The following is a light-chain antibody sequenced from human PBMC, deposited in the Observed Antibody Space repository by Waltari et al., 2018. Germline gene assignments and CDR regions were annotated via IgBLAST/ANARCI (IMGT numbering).Light chain of an antibody. CDR1: QSVLYSSTNKNY. CDR3: QQYYSTPPIT. V-gene: IGKV4-1*01. Sequence: DIVLTQSPDSLAVSLGERATINCKSSQSVLYSSTNKNYLAWYQQKPGQPPKLLIYWASTREYGVPDRFSGSGSGADFTLTISSLQAEDVAVYYCQQYYSTPPITFGQGTRLEIK. CDR2: WAS. J-gene: IGKJ5*01.